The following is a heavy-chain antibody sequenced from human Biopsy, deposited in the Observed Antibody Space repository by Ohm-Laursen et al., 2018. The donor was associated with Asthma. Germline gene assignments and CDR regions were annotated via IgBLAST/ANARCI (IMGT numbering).Heavy chain of an antibody. CDR3: ARGYSGSDRIVYYYSGLEV. Sequence: SSVKDSCKASGDSFSNYAISWVRQAPGQGLEWMGGLIPVLGTPDHAQMFEGRVTITADESTSTAYMELSSLSSEDTAVYYCARGYSGSDRIVYYYSGLEVWGQGTTVAVS. CDR1: GDSFSNYA. J-gene: IGHJ6*02. CDR2: LIPVLGTP. D-gene: IGHD5-12*01. V-gene: IGHV1-69*01.